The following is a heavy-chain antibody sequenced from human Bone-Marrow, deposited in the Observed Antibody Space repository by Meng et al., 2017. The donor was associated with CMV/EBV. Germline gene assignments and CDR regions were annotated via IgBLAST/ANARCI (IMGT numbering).Heavy chain of an antibody. CDR3: ARSLRPNNFYFYGVDF. Sequence: SVKVSCKASGYTFTTYAMNWVRQAPGQGLEWVGGIIPVVGVISYAQKFQGGVTITADKSTSTAYMELSSQRSEDTAVYYCARSLRPNNFYFYGVDFWGQGTTVTVSS. J-gene: IGHJ6*02. CDR2: IIPVVGVI. V-gene: IGHV1-69*10. D-gene: IGHD5/OR15-5a*01. CDR1: GYTFTTYA.